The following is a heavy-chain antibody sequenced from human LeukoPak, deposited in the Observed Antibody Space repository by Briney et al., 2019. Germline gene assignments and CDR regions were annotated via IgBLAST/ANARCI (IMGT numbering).Heavy chain of an antibody. D-gene: IGHD3-16*02. J-gene: IGHJ3*02. CDR1: GGSVSSSSYL. V-gene: IGHV4-39*01. CDR3: ARSRSDTFDI. Sequence: SETLSLTCTVSGGSVSSSSYLWGWIRQPPGKGLEWIASIYYSGITYYNPSLKSRVSISVDTSKNQFSLKLSSVTAADTAAYYCARSRSDTFDIWGQGTMVTVSS. CDR2: IYYSGIT.